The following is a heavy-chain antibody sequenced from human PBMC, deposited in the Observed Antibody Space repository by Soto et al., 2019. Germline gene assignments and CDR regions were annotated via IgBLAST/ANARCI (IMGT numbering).Heavy chain of an antibody. D-gene: IGHD1-7*01. CDR1: GGSFTSNNW. CDR2: IYRTGST. CDR3: ASRDSGTSVDY. Sequence: SETLSLTCAVSGGSFTSNNWWTWVRQPPGQGLEWIGEIYRTGSTNYNPSLKSRVTISLDKSENQFSLKVTSLTAADTAVYYCASRDSGTSVDYWGQGTLVTVSS. J-gene: IGHJ4*02. V-gene: IGHV4-4*02.